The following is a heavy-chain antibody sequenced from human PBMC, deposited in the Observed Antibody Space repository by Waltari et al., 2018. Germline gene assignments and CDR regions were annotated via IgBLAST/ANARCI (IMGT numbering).Heavy chain of an antibody. CDR2: IYQSGTT. D-gene: IGHD4-17*01. CDR1: DYSISSGYY. V-gene: IGHV4-38-2*02. J-gene: IGHJ4*02. CDR3: AKDQGYGDYRFDY. Sequence: QVQLQESGPGLVKPSETLSLTCTVSDYSISSGYYWGWVRQPPGKGLECIATIYQSGTTDYNPSLRSRVTISIDTSKNQVSLELRSVTAADTAVYYCAKDQGYGDYRFDYWGQGTLVTVSS.